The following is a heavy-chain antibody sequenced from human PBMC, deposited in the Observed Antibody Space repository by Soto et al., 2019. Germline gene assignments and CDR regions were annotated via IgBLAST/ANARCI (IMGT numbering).Heavy chain of an antibody. J-gene: IGHJ4*02. V-gene: IGHV1-18*01. D-gene: IGHD3-10*01. CDR3: ARDLDGSGSYYTDF. CDR1: CYVFINYG. CDR2: ISRHNGNT. Sequence: SVEGSFKASCYVFINYGISWVRQAPGQGLEWMGWISRHNGNTNYAQKFQGRITMTTDASTSTAYMELRSLRSDDTAVYYCARDLDGSGSYYTDFWGQGTLVTVYS.